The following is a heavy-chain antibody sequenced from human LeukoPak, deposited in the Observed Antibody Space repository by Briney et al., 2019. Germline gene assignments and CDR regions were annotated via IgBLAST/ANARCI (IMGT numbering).Heavy chain of an antibody. CDR2: ISSSGSTI. Sequence: SGGSLRLSCAASGFTFSSYEMNWVRQAPGKGLGWASYISSSGSTIYYSDSVKGRFTISRDNAKNSLYLQMNSLRVEDTAFYYCARDDLLHRNWFDPWGQGTLVTVSS. CDR1: GFTFSSYE. V-gene: IGHV3-48*03. D-gene: IGHD3-22*01. J-gene: IGHJ5*02. CDR3: ARDDLLHRNWFDP.